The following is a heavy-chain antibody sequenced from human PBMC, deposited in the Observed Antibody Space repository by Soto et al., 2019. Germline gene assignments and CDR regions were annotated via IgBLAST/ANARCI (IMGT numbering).Heavy chain of an antibody. V-gene: IGHV3-23*01. CDR2: IGESGTPT. J-gene: IGHJ6*02. CDR3: ARYIPGVRYYGMDV. D-gene: IGHD2-2*01. CDR1: GFTFSSYA. Sequence: GGSLRLSCAASGFTFSSYAMKWVRQAPGKGLEWVSLIGESGTPTYYADSVKGRFTISRDNSGNTLFLELYSLRAEDTAVYYCARYIPGVRYYGMDVWGQGTTVTVSS.